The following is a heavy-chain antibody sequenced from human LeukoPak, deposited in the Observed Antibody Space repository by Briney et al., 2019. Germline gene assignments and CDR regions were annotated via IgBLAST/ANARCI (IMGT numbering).Heavy chain of an antibody. D-gene: IGHD1-26*01. CDR3: ARVVGASNFDC. J-gene: IGHJ4*02. CDR2: IKSKTDGGTT. Sequence: PGGSLRLSCAASGFTFSNAWMSWVRQAPGKGLEWVGRIKSKTDGGTTDYAAPVKGRFTISRDDSKNTLYLQMNSLRAEDTALYYCARVVGASNFDCWGQGTLVTVSS. CDR1: GFTFSNAW. V-gene: IGHV3-15*01.